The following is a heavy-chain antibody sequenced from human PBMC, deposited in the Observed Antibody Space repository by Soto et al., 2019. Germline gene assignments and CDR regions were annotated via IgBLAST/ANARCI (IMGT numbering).Heavy chain of an antibody. V-gene: IGHV4-4*07. CDR3: AAIREDIFYGMDV. CDR2: IYTRGST. Sequence: SETLSLTCTVSGGSMNKYYWNWIRQPAGKGLEWIGRIYTRGSTNYNPSMKSRVTMSVDTSKNEVSLNLNSVTAADTAVYYCAAIREDIFYGMDVWGQGTTVTV. J-gene: IGHJ6*02. D-gene: IGHD2-15*01. CDR1: GGSMNKYY.